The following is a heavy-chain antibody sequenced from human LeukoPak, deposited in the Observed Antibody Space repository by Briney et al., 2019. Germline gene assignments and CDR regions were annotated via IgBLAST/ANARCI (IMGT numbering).Heavy chain of an antibody. J-gene: IGHJ4*02. CDR3: ARDRQIAY. Sequence: GGSLRLSCAASGFTFSNYWLTWVRQAPGQGLEWVANIKQDGSEKHYVDSVKGRFTISRDDAKNSLYLQMNSLRAEDTAVYYCARDRQIAYWGQGTLVTVPS. V-gene: IGHV3-7*01. CDR2: IKQDGSEK. CDR1: GFTFSNYW.